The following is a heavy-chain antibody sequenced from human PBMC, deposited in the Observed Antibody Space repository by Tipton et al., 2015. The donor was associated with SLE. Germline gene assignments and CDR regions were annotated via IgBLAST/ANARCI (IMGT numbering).Heavy chain of an antibody. D-gene: IGHD2-15*01. CDR3: VRGCSGDDCYPGN. J-gene: IGHJ4*02. Sequence: GSLRLSCAASGFTFKNYWMHWVRQAPGKEPVWVARVKGDGTTTTYADSVKGRFTISRDNTKNTLYLQMTGLRVGDTAVYYCVRGCSGDDCYPGNWGQGALVTVSS. V-gene: IGHV3-74*03. CDR1: GFTFKNYW. CDR2: VKGDGTTT.